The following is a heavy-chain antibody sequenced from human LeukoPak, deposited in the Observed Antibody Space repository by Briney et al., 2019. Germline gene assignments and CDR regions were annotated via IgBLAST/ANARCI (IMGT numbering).Heavy chain of an antibody. CDR2: IKSKTDGGTT. D-gene: IGHD3-10*01. CDR1: GLTFSNAW. J-gene: IGHJ6*04. V-gene: IGHV3-15*01. CDR3: TTTPLWFGELDNYYYYGMDV. Sequence: GGSLRLSCAASGLTFSNAWMSWVRQAPGKGLEWVGRIKSKTDGGTTDYAAPVKGRFTISRDDSKNTLYLQMNSLKTEDTAVYYCTTTPLWFGELDNYYYYGMDVWGKGTTVTVSS.